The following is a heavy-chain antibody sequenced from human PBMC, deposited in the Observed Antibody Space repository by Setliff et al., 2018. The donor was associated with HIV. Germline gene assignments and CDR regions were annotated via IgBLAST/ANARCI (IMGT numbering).Heavy chain of an antibody. V-gene: IGHV1-18*01. D-gene: IGHD3-22*01. CDR3: ARGSSGYYYGAY. CDR1: GYTFTSYG. CDR2: IGAHNGYT. Sequence: ASVKVSCKASGYTFTSYGITWVRQAPGQGLEWMGWIGAHNGYTKYAQNLQGRVSMTTDTSTSTAYMELRSLRSDDTAVYYCARGSSGYYYGAYWGQGTLVTVSS. J-gene: IGHJ4*02.